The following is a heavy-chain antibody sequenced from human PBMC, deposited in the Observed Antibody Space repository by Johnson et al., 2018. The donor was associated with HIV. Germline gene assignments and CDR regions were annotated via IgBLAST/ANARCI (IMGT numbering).Heavy chain of an antibody. Sequence: QVQLVESGGGVVQPGRSLRLSCAASGFSLSSYGMHWVRQAPGKALEWVAVLWSDGSSKYYADSVKGRFTISRDNTKKSLYLQMNSLTADDTAIYYCARDATPWGGDYVGYAFDLWGQGTNVIVSS. CDR2: LWSDGSSK. CDR1: GFSLSSYG. CDR3: ARDATPWGGDYVGYAFDL. V-gene: IGHV3-33*01. J-gene: IGHJ3*01. D-gene: IGHD4-17*01.